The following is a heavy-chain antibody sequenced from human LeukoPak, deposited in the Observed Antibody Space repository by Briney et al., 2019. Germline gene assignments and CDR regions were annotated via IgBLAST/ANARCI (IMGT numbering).Heavy chain of an antibody. Sequence: GASVKVSCKASGYTFTSYAMNWVRQAPGQGLKWMGWINTNTGNPTYAQGFTGRFVFSLDTSVSTAYLQISSLKAEDTAVYYCARARSGWPHDAFDIWGRGTMVTVSS. CDR2: INTNTGNP. CDR3: ARARSGWPHDAFDI. CDR1: GYTFTSYA. V-gene: IGHV7-4-1*02. J-gene: IGHJ3*02. D-gene: IGHD6-19*01.